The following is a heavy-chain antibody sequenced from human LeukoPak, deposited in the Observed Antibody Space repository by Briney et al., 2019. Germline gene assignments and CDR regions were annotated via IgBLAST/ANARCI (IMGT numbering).Heavy chain of an antibody. V-gene: IGHV3-74*01. J-gene: IGHJ4*02. D-gene: IGHD5-12*01. CDR2: IHGDGSNT. Sequence: GGSLRLSCAASGFTFSNYWMHWVRQAPGKGLVWVSRIHGDGSNTDYADSVKGRFTISRDNAKNTLYLQMNSLTADDTAVYYCTRDLWDSGYDYRGQGALVTVSS. CDR1: GFTFSNYW. CDR3: TRDLWDSGYDY.